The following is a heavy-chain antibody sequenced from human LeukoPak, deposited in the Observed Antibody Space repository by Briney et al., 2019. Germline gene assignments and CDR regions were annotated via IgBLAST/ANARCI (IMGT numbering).Heavy chain of an antibody. V-gene: IGHV1-2*02. CDR3: ARARDFWSGPANELDY. CDR1: GYTFTSYD. Sequence: ASVKVSCKASGYTFTSYDINWVRQAPGQGLEWMGWINPNSGGTNYAQKFQGRVTMTRDTSISTAYMELSRLRSDDTAVYYCARARDFWSGPANELDYWGQGTLVTVSS. D-gene: IGHD3-3*01. J-gene: IGHJ4*02. CDR2: INPNSGGT.